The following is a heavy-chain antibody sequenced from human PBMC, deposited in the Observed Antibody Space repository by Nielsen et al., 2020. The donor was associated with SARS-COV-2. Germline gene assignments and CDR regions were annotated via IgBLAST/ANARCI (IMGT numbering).Heavy chain of an antibody. CDR1: GGSISSSNW. CDR2: IYHSGST. Sequence: GSLRLSCAVSGGSISSSNWWSWVRQPPGKGLEWIGEIYHSGSTNYNPSLKSRVTISVDKSKNQFSLKLSSVTAADTAVYYCARSYYDILTGPLPGAFDIWGQGTMVTVSS. CDR3: ARSYYDILTGPLPGAFDI. J-gene: IGHJ3*02. V-gene: IGHV4-4*02. D-gene: IGHD3-9*01.